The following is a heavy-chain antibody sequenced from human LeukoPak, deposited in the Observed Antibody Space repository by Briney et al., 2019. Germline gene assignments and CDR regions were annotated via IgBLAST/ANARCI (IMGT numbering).Heavy chain of an antibody. J-gene: IGHJ4*02. CDR2: FSSSSSYI. D-gene: IGHD2-2*01. V-gene: IGHV3-21*01. CDR1: GFTFSSYS. Sequence: GGSLRLSCAASGFTFSSYSMNWVRQAPGEGLEWVSSFSSSSSYIYYADSVKGRFTISRDNAKNSLYLQMNSLRAEDTAVYYCARAVGGVVPAANSPSLFDYWGQGTLVTVSS. CDR3: ARAVGGVVPAANSPSLFDY.